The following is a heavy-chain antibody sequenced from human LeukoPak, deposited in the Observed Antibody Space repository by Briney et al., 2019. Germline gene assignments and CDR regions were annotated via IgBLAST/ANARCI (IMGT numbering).Heavy chain of an antibody. CDR2: INPNNGDT. CDR1: GYTFTRYY. D-gene: IGHD2-2*01. CDR3: ASWDNVVVPAAMYGWLDP. Sequence: ASVKVSCKASGYTFTRYYMHWVRQAPGQGLEWMGWINPNNGDTKYAQKFQGRVTMTRDTSIRTAYLELSSLRSDDTAVYYCASWDNVVVPAAMYGWLDPWGQGTLVTVSS. J-gene: IGHJ5*02. V-gene: IGHV1-2*02.